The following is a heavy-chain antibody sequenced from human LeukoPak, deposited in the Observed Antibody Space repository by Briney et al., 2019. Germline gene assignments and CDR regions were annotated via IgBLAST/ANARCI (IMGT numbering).Heavy chain of an antibody. Sequence: GGSLRLSCAASGFTFSNYWMHWVRQAPGKGLEWVSSISSSSSDIHYADSVKGRFTICRDNAKNSLYLQMNSLRAEDTAVYYCARILGTVAGTASFDYWGQGTLVTVSS. V-gene: IGHV3-21*01. CDR1: GFTFSNYW. J-gene: IGHJ4*02. D-gene: IGHD6-19*01. CDR2: ISSSSSDI. CDR3: ARILGTVAGTASFDY.